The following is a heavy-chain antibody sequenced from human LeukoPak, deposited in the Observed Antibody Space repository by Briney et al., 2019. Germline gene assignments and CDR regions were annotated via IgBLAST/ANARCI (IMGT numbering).Heavy chain of an antibody. CDR1: GFTFSSYA. J-gene: IGHJ4*02. D-gene: IGHD3-10*01. CDR2: ISSSDTQV. V-gene: IGHV3-21*01. CDR3: AREQLLRGIDY. Sequence: GGSLRLSCAASGFTFSSYAMSWVRQAPGKGLEWLSLISSSDTQVYYADSVKGRFTISRDNAKKTLYLQMNSLRAEDTAVYYCAREQLLRGIDYWGQGTRVTVSS.